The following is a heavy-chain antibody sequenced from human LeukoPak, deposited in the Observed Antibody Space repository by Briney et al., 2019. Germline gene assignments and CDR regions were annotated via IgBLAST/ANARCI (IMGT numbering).Heavy chain of an antibody. CDR2: INPNSGGT. J-gene: IGHJ6*02. CDR1: GYTFTGYY. D-gene: IGHD3-10*01. V-gene: IGHV1-2*04. Sequence: ASVKVSCKASGYTFTGYYMHWVRQAPGQGLEWMGWINPNSGGTNYAQKFQGWVTMTRDTSISTAYRELSRLRSDDTAVYYCARDFQALGRMDVWGQGTTVTVSS. CDR3: ARDFQALGRMDV.